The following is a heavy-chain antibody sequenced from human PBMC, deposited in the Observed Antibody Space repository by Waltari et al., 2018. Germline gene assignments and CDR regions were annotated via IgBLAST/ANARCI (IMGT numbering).Heavy chain of an antibody. V-gene: IGHV4-59*11. CDR1: GGSISSHY. CDR3: ARIGLYGGKDYYYYGMDV. D-gene: IGHD2-15*01. J-gene: IGHJ6*02. Sequence: VQLQESGPGLVKPSETLSLTCTVSGGSISSHYWSWIRQPPGKGLEWIGYIYYSGSTNYNPSLKSRVTISVDTSKNQFSLKLSSVTAADTAVYYCARIGLYGGKDYYYYGMDVWGQGTTVSVSS. CDR2: IYYSGST.